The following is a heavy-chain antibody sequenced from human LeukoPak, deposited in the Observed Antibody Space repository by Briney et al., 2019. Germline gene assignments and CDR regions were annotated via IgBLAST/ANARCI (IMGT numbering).Heavy chain of an antibody. CDR1: GFTFSSYS. CDR3: ARDTRELRRYYFDY. J-gene: IGHJ4*02. V-gene: IGHV3-21*01. D-gene: IGHD1-26*01. Sequence: PGGSLRLSCAASGFTFSSYSMNWVRQAPGKGLEWVSSISSSSSYIYYADSVKGRFTISRDNAKNSLYLQMNSLRAEDTAVYYCARDTRELRRYYFDYWGQGTLVTVSS. CDR2: ISSSSSYI.